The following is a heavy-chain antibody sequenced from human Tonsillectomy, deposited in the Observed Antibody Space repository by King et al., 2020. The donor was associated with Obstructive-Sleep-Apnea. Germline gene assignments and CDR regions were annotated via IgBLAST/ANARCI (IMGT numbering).Heavy chain of an antibody. V-gene: IGHV4-34*01. D-gene: IGHD5-18*01. CDR3: ARVSGYSYGRGGYYGMDV. Sequence: VQLQQWGAGLLKPSETLSLTCAVYGGSFSGYYWSWIRQPPGKGLEWIGEINHSGSTSYNPSLKSRVTISVDTSKNQFSLKLSSVTAADTAVYYCARVSGYSYGRGGYYGMDVWGQGTTVTVSS. J-gene: IGHJ6*02. CDR1: GGSFSGYY. CDR2: INHSGST.